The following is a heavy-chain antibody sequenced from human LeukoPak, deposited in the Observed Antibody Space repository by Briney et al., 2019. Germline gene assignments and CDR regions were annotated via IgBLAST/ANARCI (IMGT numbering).Heavy chain of an antibody. CDR3: AKDRVWYYDSSGYCFDY. V-gene: IGHV3-30*18. J-gene: IGHJ4*02. Sequence: QAGGSLRLSCAASGFTFSSYGMHWVRQAPGKGLEWVAVISYDGSNKYYADSVKGRFTISRDNSKNTLYLQMNSLRAEDTAVYYCAKDRVWYYDSSGYCFDYWGQGTLVTVSS. CDR1: GFTFSSYG. CDR2: ISYDGSNK. D-gene: IGHD3-22*01.